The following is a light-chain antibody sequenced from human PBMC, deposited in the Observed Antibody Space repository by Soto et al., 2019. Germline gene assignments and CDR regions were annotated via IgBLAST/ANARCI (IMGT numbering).Light chain of an antibody. CDR3: QQYGSSPRT. V-gene: IGKV3-20*01. J-gene: IGKJ4*01. CDR1: QSVSSSY. CDR2: GAS. Sequence: ETELTQSPGTLSLSPGERATLSCRASQSVSSSYVAWYQQRPGQAPRLLIYGASSRASGIPDRFSGSGSGTDFTLTISGLEPEDFAVYYCQQYGSSPRTFGGGTKVEIK.